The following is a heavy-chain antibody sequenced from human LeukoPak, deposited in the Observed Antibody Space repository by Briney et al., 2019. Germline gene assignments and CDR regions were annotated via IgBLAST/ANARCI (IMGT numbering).Heavy chain of an antibody. V-gene: IGHV4-39*07. Sequence: SETLSLTCTVSGGSISSSSYYWGWIRQPPGKGLEWIGSIYYSGSTYYNPSLKSRVTISVDTSKNQFSLKLSSVTAADTAVYYCARDHSGHYGDYDYWGQGTLVTVSS. CDR1: GGSISSSSYY. CDR3: ARDHSGHYGDYDY. J-gene: IGHJ4*02. D-gene: IGHD4-17*01. CDR2: IYYSGST.